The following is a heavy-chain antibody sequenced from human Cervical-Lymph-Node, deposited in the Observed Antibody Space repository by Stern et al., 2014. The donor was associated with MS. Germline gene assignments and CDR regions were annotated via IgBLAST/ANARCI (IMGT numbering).Heavy chain of an antibody. J-gene: IGHJ5*01. D-gene: IGHD6-19*01. CDR2: IPRDGSET. Sequence: EVPLEESGGGLVQPGGSPRLSCVASGSTLSTSWMSLVRQAPGPGLEWVANIPRDGSETYYLDSVSGPFTISRDNAKSSLYLEMNSLRAEDTAVYYCTRFLQSGWSDLFDSWGRGTLVTVSS. CDR1: GSTLSTSW. CDR3: TRFLQSGWSDLFDS. V-gene: IGHV3-7*01.